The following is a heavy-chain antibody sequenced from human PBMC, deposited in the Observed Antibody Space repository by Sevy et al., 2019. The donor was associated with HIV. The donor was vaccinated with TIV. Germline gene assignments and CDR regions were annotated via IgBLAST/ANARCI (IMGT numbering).Heavy chain of an antibody. CDR2: IIPIFGTA. Sequence: ASVKVSCKASGGTFSSYAISWVRQAPGQGLEWMGGIIPIFGTANYAQKFQGRVTITADESTSTAYMELSSLRSEDTAVYYCASFPDTAMDSYFDYWGQGTLVTVSS. D-gene: IGHD5-18*01. CDR1: GGTFSSYA. J-gene: IGHJ4*02. V-gene: IGHV1-69*13. CDR3: ASFPDTAMDSYFDY.